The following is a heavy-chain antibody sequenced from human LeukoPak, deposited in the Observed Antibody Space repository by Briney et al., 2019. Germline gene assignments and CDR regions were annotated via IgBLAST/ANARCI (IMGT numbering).Heavy chain of an antibody. D-gene: IGHD3-3*01. CDR1: GGSFSGYY. Sequence: SETLSLTCAVYGGSFSGYYWSWIRQPPGKGLEWIGEINHSGSTNYNPSLKSRVTISVDTSKNQFSLKLSSVTAADTAEYYCARVKYYDFWSGYYYFDYWGQGTLVTVSS. V-gene: IGHV4-34*01. CDR2: INHSGST. J-gene: IGHJ4*02. CDR3: ARVKYYDFWSGYYYFDY.